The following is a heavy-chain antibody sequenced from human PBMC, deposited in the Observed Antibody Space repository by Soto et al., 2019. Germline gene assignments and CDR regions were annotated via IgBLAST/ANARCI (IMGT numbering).Heavy chain of an antibody. D-gene: IGHD3-16*01. V-gene: IGHV4-34*01. Sequence: SETLSLTCAVYGGSFSGYYWSWIRQPPGKGLEWIGEINHSGSTNYNPSLKSRVTISVDTSKNQFSLKLSSVTAADTAVYYCARVRRIMITFGGVTPVGDFDYWCQGTLVTVS. CDR1: GGSFSGYY. CDR2: INHSGST. CDR3: ARVRRIMITFGGVTPVGDFDY. J-gene: IGHJ4*02.